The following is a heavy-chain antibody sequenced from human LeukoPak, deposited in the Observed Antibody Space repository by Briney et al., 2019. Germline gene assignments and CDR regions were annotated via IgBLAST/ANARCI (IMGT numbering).Heavy chain of an antibody. J-gene: IGHJ4*02. D-gene: IGHD3-3*01. CDR1: GGSFSGYY. Sequence: SETLSLTCAVYGGSFSGYYWSWIRQPPGKGLEWIGEINHSGSTNYNPSLKSRVTISVDTSENQFSLKLSSVTAADTAVYYCARGSRGMEWLLYRRGFDYWGQGTLVTVSS. V-gene: IGHV4-34*01. CDR3: ARGSRGMEWLLYRRGFDY. CDR2: INHSGST.